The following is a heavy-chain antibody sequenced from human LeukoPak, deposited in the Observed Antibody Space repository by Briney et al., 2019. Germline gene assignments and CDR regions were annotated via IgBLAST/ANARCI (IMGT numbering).Heavy chain of an antibody. CDR2: IYYSGST. CDR1: GGSISSGGYY. J-gene: IGHJ4*02. Sequence: PSQTLSLTCTVSGGSISSGGYYWSWIRQPPGKGLEWIGYIYYSGSTNYNPSLKSRVTISVNTSKNQFSLKVSSVTAADTAVYYCAREGGPYRPLDYSGQGTLVTVSS. CDR3: AREGGPYRPLDY. V-gene: IGHV4-61*08.